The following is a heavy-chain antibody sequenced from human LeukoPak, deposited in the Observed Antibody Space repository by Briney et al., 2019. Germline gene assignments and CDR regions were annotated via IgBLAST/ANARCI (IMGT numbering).Heavy chain of an antibody. Sequence: PSGGSLRLSCSASGFIFSSDWMKWVRQAPGKGLEWVATIKQDGSAKYYVDSVKGRFTISRDNAKKTLYLEMNTLRAEDTAVYYCARDLVVLSSESWGQGTLVTVSS. CDR1: GFIFSSDW. CDR2: IKQDGSAK. D-gene: IGHD2-8*02. J-gene: IGHJ5*02. V-gene: IGHV3-7*01. CDR3: ARDLVVLSSES.